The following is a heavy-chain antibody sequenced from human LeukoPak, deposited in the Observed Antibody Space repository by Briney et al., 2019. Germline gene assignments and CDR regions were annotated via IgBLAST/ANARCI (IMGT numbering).Heavy chain of an antibody. CDR1: GYTLTELS. J-gene: IGHJ4*02. D-gene: IGHD3-16*02. CDR2: FDPEDGET. CDR3: ATKGVLRLGELSFFDY. Sequence: ASVKVSCKVSGYTLTELSMHWVRQAPGKGLEWMGGFDPEDGETIYAQKFQDRVTMTEDTSTDTAYMELSSLRSEDTAVYYCATKGVLRLGELSFFDYWGQGTLVTVSS. V-gene: IGHV1-24*01.